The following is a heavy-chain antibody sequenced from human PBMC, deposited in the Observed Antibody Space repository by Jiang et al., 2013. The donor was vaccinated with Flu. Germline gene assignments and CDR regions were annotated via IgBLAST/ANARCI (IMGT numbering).Heavy chain of an antibody. CDR2: IYYSGST. V-gene: IGHV4-59*01. J-gene: IGHJ2*01. D-gene: IGHD3-22*01. Sequence: SLTCTVSGGSISSYYWSWIRQPPGKGLEWIGYIYYSGSTNYNPSLKSRVTISVDTSKNQFSLKLSSVTAADTAVYYCARCYDSSGYHYWYFDLWGRGTLVTVSS. CDR1: GGSISSYY. CDR3: ARCYDSSGYHYWYFDL.